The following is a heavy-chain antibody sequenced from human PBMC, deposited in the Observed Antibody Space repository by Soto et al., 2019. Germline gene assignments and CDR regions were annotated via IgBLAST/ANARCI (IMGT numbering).Heavy chain of an antibody. Sequence: GGFLRLSCAASGFTVSSNYMSWVRQAPGKGLEWVSVIYSGGSTYYADSVKGRFTISRDNSKNTLYLQMNSLRAEDTAVYYCASSYSRYFDYWGQGTLGTVS. CDR2: IYSGGST. CDR3: ASSYSRYFDY. V-gene: IGHV3-53*01. J-gene: IGHJ4*02. CDR1: GFTVSSNY. D-gene: IGHD3-10*01.